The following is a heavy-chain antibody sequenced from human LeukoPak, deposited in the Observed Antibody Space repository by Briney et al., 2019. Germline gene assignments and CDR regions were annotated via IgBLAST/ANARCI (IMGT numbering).Heavy chain of an antibody. V-gene: IGHV3-23*01. J-gene: IGHJ4*02. Sequence: GGSLRLSCAASGFTFSTYAMSWVRQAPGKGLEWVSAISGSGGSTYYADSVKGRFTISRDYSKNTLYLQMNSLRAEDTSIYFCAKALEQETVIALDSWGQGTLVTVSS. CDR1: GFTFSTYA. CDR3: AKALEQETVIALDS. CDR2: ISGSGGST. D-gene: IGHD6-13*01.